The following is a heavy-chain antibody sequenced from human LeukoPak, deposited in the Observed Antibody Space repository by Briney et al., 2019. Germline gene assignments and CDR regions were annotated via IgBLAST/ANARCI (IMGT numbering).Heavy chain of an antibody. J-gene: IGHJ4*02. D-gene: IGHD3-10*01. Sequence: PGGSLRLSCAASGFTFSSYGMHWVRRAPGKGLEWVAVIWYDGSNKYYADSVKGRFTISRDNSKNTLYLQMNSLRAEDTAVYYCARDFYGYFDYWGQGTLVTVSS. V-gene: IGHV3-33*01. CDR3: ARDFYGYFDY. CDR2: IWYDGSNK. CDR1: GFTFSSYG.